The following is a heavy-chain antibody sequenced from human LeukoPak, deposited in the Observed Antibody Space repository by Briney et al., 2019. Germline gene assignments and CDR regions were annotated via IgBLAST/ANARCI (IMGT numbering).Heavy chain of an antibody. CDR2: IYYTGST. J-gene: IGHJ4*02. D-gene: IGHD2/OR15-2a*01. CDR1: SDSISSSNYY. Sequence: PSETLSLTCTVSSDSISSSNYYWAWIRQPPGKGLAWIANIYYTGSTYYNPSLKNRVTISVDTSKNQFSLKVMSVTAADTAVYYCASLKVPGHFDYWGQGTLVTLSS. CDR3: ASLKVPGHFDY. V-gene: IGHV4-39*01.